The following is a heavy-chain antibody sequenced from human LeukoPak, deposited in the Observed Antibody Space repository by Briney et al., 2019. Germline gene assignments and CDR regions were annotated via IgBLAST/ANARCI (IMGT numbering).Heavy chain of an antibody. CDR3: AKERLTTTTCDS. J-gene: IGHJ4*02. V-gene: IGHV3-23*01. Sequence: GGSLRLSCAASGFTFSTYAMSWVRQAPGQGLEWVSLISGSGGSTYYADSVKGCFTISRDNGKNTLSLQMNSLRAEDTALYYCAKERLTTTTCDSWGRGTLVTVSS. CDR1: GFTFSTYA. D-gene: IGHD4-11*01. CDR2: ISGSGGST.